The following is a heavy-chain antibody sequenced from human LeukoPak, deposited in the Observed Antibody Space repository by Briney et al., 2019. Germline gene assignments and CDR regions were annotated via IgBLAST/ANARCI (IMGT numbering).Heavy chain of an antibody. D-gene: IGHD2-2*02. CDR2: ISAYNDNT. CDR3: ARAGYCSSTRCYTQIRTFDY. V-gene: IGHV1-18*01. J-gene: IGHJ4*02. CDR1: GYPFSDYG. Sequence: GASVKVSCRASGYPFSDYGISWVRQAPGQGLEWMGWISAYNDNTNYAQKVLGRVSMTTDTSTSTAYMELRSLRSDDTAVYYCARAGYCSSTRCYTQIRTFDYWGQGTLVTVSS.